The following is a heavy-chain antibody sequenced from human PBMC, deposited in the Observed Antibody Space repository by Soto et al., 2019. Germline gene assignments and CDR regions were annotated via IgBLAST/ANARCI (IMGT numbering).Heavy chain of an antibody. J-gene: IGHJ4*02. CDR1: GLTISSASYY. CDR3: ARYRISGSWSKFDY. V-gene: IGHV4-31*03. Sequence: QVLLQESGPGLMKPSQTLSLTCTVSGLTISSASYYWGWIRHHPGKGLEWVGNIYYNGSTYYSPSLKSRVTIWVDTSKNRFSLRLASVAAADTAVYYCARYRISGSWSKFDYWGQGTLVTVSS. CDR2: IYYNGST. D-gene: IGHD6-13*01.